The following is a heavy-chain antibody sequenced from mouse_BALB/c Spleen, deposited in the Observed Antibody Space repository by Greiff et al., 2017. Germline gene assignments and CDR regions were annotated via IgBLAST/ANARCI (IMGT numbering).Heavy chain of an antibody. CDR3: ARELGRGYFDV. V-gene: IGHV1S137*01. Sequence: QVQLKESGAELVRPGVSVKISCKGSGYTFTDYAMHWVKQSHAKSLEWIGVISTYYGDASYNQKFKGKATMTVDKSSSTAYMELARLTSEDSAIYYCARELGRGYFDVWGAGTTVTVSS. J-gene: IGHJ1*01. CDR2: ISTYYGDA. CDR1: GYTFTDYA. D-gene: IGHD4-1*01.